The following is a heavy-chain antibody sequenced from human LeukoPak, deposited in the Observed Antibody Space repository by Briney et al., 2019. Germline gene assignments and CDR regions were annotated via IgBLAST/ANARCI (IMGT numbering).Heavy chain of an antibody. V-gene: IGHV1-18*01. CDR3: ARDYGPQTKGDCFDP. J-gene: IGHJ5*02. CDR1: GYTFTSYG. CDR2: SSDYNDGP. Sequence: ASVKVSCKASGYTFTSYGISWVRQAPGQGLEWMGWSSDYNDGPNYAQNFEGRVTMTMDTSTTTAYMELRSLRSDDTAVYYCARDYGPQTKGDCFDPWGQGTLVIVSS. D-gene: IGHD1-7*01.